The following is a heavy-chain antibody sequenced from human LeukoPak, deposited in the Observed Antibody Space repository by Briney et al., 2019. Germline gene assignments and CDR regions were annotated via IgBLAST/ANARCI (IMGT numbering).Heavy chain of an antibody. CDR1: GYTFTGYY. CDR3: ARGADSSGISDFDY. D-gene: IGHD6-19*01. CDR2: INPNSGGT. J-gene: IGHJ4*02. Sequence: ASVKVSCKASGYTFTGYYMHWVRQAPGQGLKWMGRINPNSGGTNYAQKFQGRVTMTRDTSISTAYMELSRLRSDDTAVYYCARGADSSGISDFDYWGQGTLVTVSS. V-gene: IGHV1-2*06.